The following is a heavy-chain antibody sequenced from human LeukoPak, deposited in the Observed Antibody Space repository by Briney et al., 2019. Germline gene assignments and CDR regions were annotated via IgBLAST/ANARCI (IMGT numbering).Heavy chain of an antibody. D-gene: IGHD3-10*01. CDR3: AKGYGSGSYSILDV. Sequence: GGSLRLSCAASGFTFSSYGMHWVRQAPGKGLEWVAVISYDGSNKYYADSVKGRFTISRDNSKNTLYLQMNSLRAEDTAVYYCAKGYGSGSYSILDVWGQGTTVTVSS. V-gene: IGHV3-30*18. CDR2: ISYDGSNK. J-gene: IGHJ6*02. CDR1: GFTFSSYG.